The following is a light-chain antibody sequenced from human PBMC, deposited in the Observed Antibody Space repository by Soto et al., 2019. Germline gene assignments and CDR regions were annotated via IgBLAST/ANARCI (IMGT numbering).Light chain of an antibody. CDR3: SSYTTSITRV. CDR2: DVT. CDR1: DNDVGVYNY. J-gene: IGLJ3*02. V-gene: IGLV2-14*01. Sequence: QSALTQPVSVSGSPGQSITISCTGTDNDVGVYNYVSWYQQHPGKAPKLIIYDVTNRPSGVSNRFSGSKSGNTASLTISGLQAEDEADYYCSSYTTSITRVFGGGTKLTVL.